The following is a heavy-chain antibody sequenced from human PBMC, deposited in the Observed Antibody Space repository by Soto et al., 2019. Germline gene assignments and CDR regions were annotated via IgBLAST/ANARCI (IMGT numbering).Heavy chain of an antibody. Sequence: SETLSLTCTVSGGSISSSSYYWGWIRQPPGKGLEWIGSIYYSGSTYYNPSLKSRVTISVDTSKNQFSLKLSSVTAADTAVYYCAGQGQWWYDVFDIWGQGKMVTVSS. J-gene: IGHJ3*02. CDR1: GGSISSSSYY. D-gene: IGHD2-15*01. CDR3: AGQGQWWYDVFDI. V-gene: IGHV4-39*01. CDR2: IYYSGST.